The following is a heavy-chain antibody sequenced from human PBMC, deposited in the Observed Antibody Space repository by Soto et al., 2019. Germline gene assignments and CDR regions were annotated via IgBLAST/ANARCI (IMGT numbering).Heavy chain of an antibody. CDR1: GFTFSSYA. J-gene: IGHJ4*02. Sequence: PGGSLRLSCAASGFTFSSYAMSWVRQAPGKGLEWVSSISGSGGSTYYADSVKGRFTISRDNSKTTLYLQMNSLRAEDTALYYCALSTNGGSPYWGQGTLVTVSS. CDR2: ISGSGGST. CDR3: ALSTNGGSPY. D-gene: IGHD2-8*01. V-gene: IGHV3-23*01.